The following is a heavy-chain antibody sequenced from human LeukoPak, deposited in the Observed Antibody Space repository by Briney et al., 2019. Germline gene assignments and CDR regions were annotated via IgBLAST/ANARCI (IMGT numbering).Heavy chain of an antibody. CDR3: ARVPSDFYDSSGYYATDLDY. CDR1: GGSISGWY. D-gene: IGHD3-22*01. J-gene: IGHJ4*02. Sequence: SETLSLTCTVSGGSISGWYWSWIRQPPGKGLEWLGYIYGSGNTNYNPSLKSRVTMSIDTSKNQFSLKLSSVTAADTAVYYCARVPSDFYDSSGYYATDLDYWGQGTLVTVSS. CDR2: IYGSGNT. V-gene: IGHV4-59*12.